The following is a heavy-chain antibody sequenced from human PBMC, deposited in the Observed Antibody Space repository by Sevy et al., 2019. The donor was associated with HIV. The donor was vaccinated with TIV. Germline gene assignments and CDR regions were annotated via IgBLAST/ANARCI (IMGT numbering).Heavy chain of an antibody. D-gene: IGHD5-12*01. J-gene: IGHJ5*02. CDR1: GFTFENYG. CDR2: INWNGGTK. V-gene: IGHV3-20*04. Sequence: GGSLRLSCAVSGFTFENYGMSWVRQAPGKGLEWVTGINWNGGTKNYVDSMKGRFTISRDNAKNSLNLQMDSLRVEDTAVYYCARNTGFAYGDNWFDPWGQGTLVTVSS. CDR3: ARNTGFAYGDNWFDP.